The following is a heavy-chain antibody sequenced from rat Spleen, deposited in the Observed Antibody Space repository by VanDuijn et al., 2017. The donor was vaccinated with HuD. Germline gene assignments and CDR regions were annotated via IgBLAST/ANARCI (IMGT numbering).Heavy chain of an antibody. CDR3: VRHEPQDYFAY. Sequence: QVQLKESGPGLAQPSQTLSLTCTVSGLSLSSNSVTWIRQPPGKGLEWMGVIWSNGGTDYNSAIKPRLSISRDTSKSQVFLRMNSLQPEDTGTYYCVRHEPQDYFAYWGQGLLVTVSS. J-gene: IGHJ2*01. V-gene: IGHV2-47*01. CDR1: GLSLSSNS. CDR2: IWSNGGT.